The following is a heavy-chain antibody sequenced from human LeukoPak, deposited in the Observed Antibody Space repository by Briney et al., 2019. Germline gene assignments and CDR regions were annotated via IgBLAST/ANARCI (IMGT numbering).Heavy chain of an antibody. V-gene: IGHV4-59*01. CDR1: GGSISSYY. J-gene: IGHJ3*02. CDR2: IYYSGST. D-gene: IGHD3-22*01. Sequence: SETLSLTCTVSGGSISSYYWSWIRQPPGKGREWIGYIYYSGSTNYNPSLRSRVSISVDTSKNQFSLKLSSVTAADTAVYYCARGGYYYDSSGYYLDAFDIWGQGTMVTVSS. CDR3: ARGGYYYDSSGYYLDAFDI.